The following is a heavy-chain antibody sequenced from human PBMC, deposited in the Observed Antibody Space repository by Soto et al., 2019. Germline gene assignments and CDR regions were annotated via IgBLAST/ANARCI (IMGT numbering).Heavy chain of an antibody. CDR2: ISSSSTI. CDR3: AGEVASGGWYNWFDP. V-gene: IGHV3-48*01. D-gene: IGHD2-15*01. CDR1: AFTFSNYN. Sequence: EVQLVESGGGLVQPGGSLRLSCAASAFTFSNYNMNWVRQAPGKWLEWVSYISSSSTIYYADSVKGPFTISRDNANDSLYLQIKSLRAEQTAVYYCAGEVASGGWYNWFDPWGQGILVTVSS. J-gene: IGHJ5*02.